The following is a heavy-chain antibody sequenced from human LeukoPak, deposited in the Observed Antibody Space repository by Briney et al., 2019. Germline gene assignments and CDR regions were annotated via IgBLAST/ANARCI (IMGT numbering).Heavy chain of an antibody. J-gene: IGHJ4*02. CDR3: ARLPYSSSWYRDY. D-gene: IGHD6-13*01. Sequence: PGRSLRLSCAASGFTFSSYAMHWVRQAPGKGLEWVAVISYDGSNKYYADSVKGRFTISRDNSKNTLYLQTNSLRAEDTAVYYCARLPYSSSWYRDYWGQGTLVTVSS. V-gene: IGHV3-30-3*01. CDR2: ISYDGSNK. CDR1: GFTFSSYA.